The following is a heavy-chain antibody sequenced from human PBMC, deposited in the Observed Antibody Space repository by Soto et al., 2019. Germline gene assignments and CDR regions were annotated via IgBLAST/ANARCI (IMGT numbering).Heavy chain of an antibody. CDR3: ARGRYGDY. Sequence: QVHLVQSGAEVKKPGASVKVSCQGSGYAFTTYGITWVRQAPGQGLEWMGWISAHNGNTNYAQKLQGRVTVTRDTSTSPAYMELRSLRYDATAVYYCARGRYGDYWGQGARVTVSS. D-gene: IGHD1-1*01. V-gene: IGHV1-18*01. J-gene: IGHJ4*02. CDR2: ISAHNGNT. CDR1: GYAFTTYG.